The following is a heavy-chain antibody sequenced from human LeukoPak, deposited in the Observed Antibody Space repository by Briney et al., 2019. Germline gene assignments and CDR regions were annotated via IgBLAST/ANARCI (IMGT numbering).Heavy chain of an antibody. CDR3: ARKRDYDFWSGTYYYYGMDV. CDR2: IWYDGSNK. J-gene: IGHJ6*02. D-gene: IGHD3-3*01. CDR1: GFTFSSYG. V-gene: IGHV3-33*01. Sequence: GGSLRLSCAASGFTFSSYGMHWVRQAPGKGLEWVAVIWYDGSNKYYADSVKGRFTISRDNSKNTLYLQMNSLRAEDTAVYYCARKRDYDFWSGTYYYYGMDVWGQGTTVTVSS.